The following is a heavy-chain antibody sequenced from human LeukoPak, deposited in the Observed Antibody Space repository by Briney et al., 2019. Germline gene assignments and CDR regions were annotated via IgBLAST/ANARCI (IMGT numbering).Heavy chain of an antibody. CDR1: GFTFSSYW. J-gene: IGHJ4*02. CDR2: INQDGSGE. Sequence: GGSLRLSCAASGFTFSSYWMSWVRQAPGKGLEWVANINQDGSGEYYVDSVKGRFTISRDNAKNSVSLQMNSLRAEDTAMYYCTTDLSDIAVAGTLSYFDYWGQGTLVTVSS. CDR3: TTDLSDIAVAGTLSYFDY. D-gene: IGHD6-19*01. V-gene: IGHV3-7*01.